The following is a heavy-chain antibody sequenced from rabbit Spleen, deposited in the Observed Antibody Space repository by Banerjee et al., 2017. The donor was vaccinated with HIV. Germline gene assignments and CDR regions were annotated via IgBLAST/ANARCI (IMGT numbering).Heavy chain of an antibody. CDR3: ARDPGYSDGNNL. J-gene: IGHJ4*01. CDR2: INASTGKP. V-gene: IGHV1S45*01. D-gene: IGHD7-1*01. Sequence: QEQLEESGGGLVKPEGSLTLTCKASGFSFSDRDVMCWVRQAPGKGLQWIACINASTGKPVYATWASGRFTISRTSSTTVTLRLTSLTAADTATYFCARDPGYSDGNNLWGPGTLVTVS. CDR1: GFSFSDRDV.